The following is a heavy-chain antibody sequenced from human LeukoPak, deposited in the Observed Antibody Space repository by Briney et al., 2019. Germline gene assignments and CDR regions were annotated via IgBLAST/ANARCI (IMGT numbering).Heavy chain of an antibody. CDR1: GFTFSSYW. Sequence: GGSLRLCCAASGFTFSSYWMSWVRQAPGKGLEWVANIKQDGSEKNYVDSVKGRFTISRDNARKSLYLQMNSLRAEDSAVYYCARMGSSSSAYWGQGTLVTVSS. V-gene: IGHV3-7*01. D-gene: IGHD6-6*01. J-gene: IGHJ4*02. CDR3: ARMGSSSSAY. CDR2: IKQDGSEK.